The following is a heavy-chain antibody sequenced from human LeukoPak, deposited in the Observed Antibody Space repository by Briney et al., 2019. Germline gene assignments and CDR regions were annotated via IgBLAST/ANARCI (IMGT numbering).Heavy chain of an antibody. CDR2: ITSGSSSII. CDR3: ARDGSGRVPEMSAPDY. V-gene: IGHV3-48*01. CDR1: GFTFSSYN. J-gene: IGHJ4*02. D-gene: IGHD3-10*01. Sequence: PGGSLRLFCAASGFTFSSYNMNWVRQAPGKGLEWASFITSGSSSIIYNADSVKGRFTISRDNAKNSLYLQMNSLRAEDTAVYYCARDGSGRVPEMSAPDYWGQGTLVTVSS.